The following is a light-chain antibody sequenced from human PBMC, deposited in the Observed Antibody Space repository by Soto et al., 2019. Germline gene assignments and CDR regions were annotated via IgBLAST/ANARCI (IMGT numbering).Light chain of an antibody. V-gene: IGLV2-14*01. CDR1: SSDIGSYNH. CDR2: EVS. J-gene: IGLJ1*01. CDR3: SSYTSSSTPYV. Sequence: QSALTKPASVSGSPGQSITISCSGTSSDIGSYNHVSWYQQHPGKVPKLMIYEVSNRPSGVSNRFSGSKSGNTASLTISGLQAEDEADYYCSSYTSSSTPYVFGTGTKVNVL.